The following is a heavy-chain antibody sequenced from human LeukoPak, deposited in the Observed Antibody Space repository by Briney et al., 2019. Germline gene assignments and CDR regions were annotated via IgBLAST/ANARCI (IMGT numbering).Heavy chain of an antibody. CDR1: GYTFTGYY. V-gene: IGHV1-2*02. J-gene: IGHJ4*02. D-gene: IGHD1-26*01. Sequence: GASVTVSCKASGYTFTGYYMHWVRQAPGQALEWMGWINPNSGGTNYAQKFQGRVTMTRDTSISTAYMELSRLRSDDTAVYYCARGAWELLYYFDYWGQGTLVTVSS. CDR2: INPNSGGT. CDR3: ARGAWELLYYFDY.